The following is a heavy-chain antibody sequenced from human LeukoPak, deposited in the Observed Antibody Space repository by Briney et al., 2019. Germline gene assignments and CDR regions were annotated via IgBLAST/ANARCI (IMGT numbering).Heavy chain of an antibody. D-gene: IGHD5-18*01. CDR1: GFSLTTSGMC. CDR3: AHQYSYAYYFDY. J-gene: IGHJ4*02. V-gene: IGHV2-70*11. CDR2: IDWDDEK. Sequence: ESGPALVKPTQTLTLTCTFSGFSLTTSGMCVSWIRQPPGKALEWLARIDWDDEKYYTSSLKTRLTISKDTSKNQVVLTLTNMDPVDTGTYYCAHQYSYAYYFDYWGQGTLVTVSS.